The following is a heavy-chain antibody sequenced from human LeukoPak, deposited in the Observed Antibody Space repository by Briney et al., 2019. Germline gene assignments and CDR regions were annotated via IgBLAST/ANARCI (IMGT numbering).Heavy chain of an antibody. J-gene: IGHJ4*02. V-gene: IGHV4-38-2*01. CDR1: GFGFGSYG. CDR3: VRLQAVTGNFDY. CDR2: INYSGDT. D-gene: IGHD1-20*01. Sequence: GSLRLSCAASGFGFGSYGMNWVRQAPGKGLEWIETINYSGDTYYNPSLKSRVTISVDSSRNQFSLKLSSVTAADTAVYYCVRLQAVTGNFDYWGQGALVTVSS.